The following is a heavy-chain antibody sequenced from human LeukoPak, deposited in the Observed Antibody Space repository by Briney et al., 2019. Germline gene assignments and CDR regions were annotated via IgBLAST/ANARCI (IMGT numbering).Heavy chain of an antibody. Sequence: PGGSLRLSCAASGFTVSSNYMSWVRQAPGKGLEWVSVIYSGGSTYYADSVEGRFTISRDNSKNTLYLQINSLRAEDTAVYYCARVPTGGYYFDYWGQGTLVTVSS. V-gene: IGHV3-66*01. J-gene: IGHJ4*02. CDR2: IYSGGST. CDR3: ARVPTGGYYFDY. D-gene: IGHD1-1*01. CDR1: GFTVSSNY.